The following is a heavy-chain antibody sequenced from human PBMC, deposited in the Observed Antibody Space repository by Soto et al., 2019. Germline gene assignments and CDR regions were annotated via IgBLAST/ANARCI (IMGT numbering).Heavy chain of an antibody. V-gene: IGHV1-69*01. CDR1: GGTFSSYA. J-gene: IGHJ2*01. Sequence: QVQLVQSGAEVKKPGSSVKVSCKASGGTFSSYAISWVRQAPGQGLEWMGGIIPIFGTANYAQKFRGRVTITADESTSTAYMELSSLRSEDTAVYYCARSESEQAPPWYFDLWGRGTLVTVSS. CDR2: IIPIFGTA. CDR3: ARSESEQAPPWYFDL. D-gene: IGHD6-13*01.